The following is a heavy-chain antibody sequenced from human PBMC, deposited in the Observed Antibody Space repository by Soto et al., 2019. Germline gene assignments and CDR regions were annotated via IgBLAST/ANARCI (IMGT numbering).Heavy chain of an antibody. CDR3: ARGGWTTYYSPFFDY. CDR1: GFSLSSSGVG. V-gene: IGHV2-5*02. CDR2: IYWDDDK. J-gene: IGHJ4*02. Sequence: QITLKESGPTLVRPTQTLTLTCTFSGFSLSSSGVGVGWIRQPPGKALEWLALIYWDDDKRYSPSLKSRLTSTKDTSKNQVVLTLPKLDTVDTATYYCARGGWTTYYSPFFDYWGQGTLVTVSS. D-gene: IGHD3-10*01.